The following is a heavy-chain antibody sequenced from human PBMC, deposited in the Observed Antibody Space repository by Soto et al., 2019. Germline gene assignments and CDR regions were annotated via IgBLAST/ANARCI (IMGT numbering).Heavy chain of an antibody. CDR3: TRAVDMTTVTSIDP. CDR2: ISYSGSP. CDR1: GGSFSGYY. D-gene: IGHD4-17*01. Sequence: SETVSLTCAVYGGSFSGYYWTWIRQHPEKGLEWIGYISYSGSPYYNPSLKSRLIISTDTSKNQFSLKLSSVTAADTAIYYCTRAVDMTTVTSIDPWGQGTLVTVSS. V-gene: IGHV4-34*09. J-gene: IGHJ5*02.